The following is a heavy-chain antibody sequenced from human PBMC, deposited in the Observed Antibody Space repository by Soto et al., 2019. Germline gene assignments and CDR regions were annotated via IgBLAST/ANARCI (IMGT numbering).Heavy chain of an antibody. CDR1: GGSFSGYY. D-gene: IGHD6-19*01. CDR3: ARTFDTSGWYDY. CDR2: INHSGST. V-gene: IGHV4-34*01. J-gene: IGHJ4*02. Sequence: SETLSLTCAVYGGSFSGYYWSWIRQPPGKGLEWIGEINHSGSTNYNPSLKSRVTISVDTSKNQFSLKLSSVTAADTAVYYCARTFDTSGWYDYWGQGTLVTVSS.